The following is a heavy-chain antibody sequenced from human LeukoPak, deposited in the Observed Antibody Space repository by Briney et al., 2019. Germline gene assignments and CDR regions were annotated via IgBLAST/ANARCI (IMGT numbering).Heavy chain of an antibody. CDR1: GFTFSSYG. D-gene: IGHD4-23*01. CDR2: IRYDGSNK. V-gene: IGHV3-30*02. Sequence: GGSLRLSCAASGFTFSSYGMHWVRQAPGKGLEWVAFIRYDGSNKYYADSVKGRFTISRDNSKNTLYLQMNSLRAEDTAVYYCAKATVVTQGFDYWGQGTLVTVSS. CDR3: AKATVVTQGFDY. J-gene: IGHJ4*02.